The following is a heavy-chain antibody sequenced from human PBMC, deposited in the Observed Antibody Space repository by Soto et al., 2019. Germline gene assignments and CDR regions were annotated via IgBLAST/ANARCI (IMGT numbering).Heavy chain of an antibody. D-gene: IGHD4-17*01. CDR3: AKDAVSGDGIWLLDS. V-gene: IGHV3-23*01. J-gene: IGHJ4*02. CDR1: GFSISDNY. CDR2: LLRSGSTT. Sequence: GGSLRLSCAASGFSISDNYMTWARQAPGKGLEWVSSLLRSGSTTYYADSVKGRFTISSDISANSLYLQMDSLRAEDTAVYYCAKDAVSGDGIWLLDSWGQGTVVTVSS.